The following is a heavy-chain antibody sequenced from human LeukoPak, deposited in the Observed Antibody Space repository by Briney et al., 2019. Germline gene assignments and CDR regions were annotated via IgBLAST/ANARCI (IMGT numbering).Heavy chain of an antibody. D-gene: IGHD3-22*01. CDR2: ISADGANT. CDR1: AFTFSSHA. V-gene: IGHV3-23*01. Sequence: GGSLRLSCAVSAFTFSSHAMSWVRQTPGKRLEWVTGISADGANTLYADSVKGRFTISRDNSKNTLYLHMRSLRAEDAAMYFCVYYDSSGYYYGRLRYWGQGTPVTVSS. CDR3: VYYDSSGYYYGRLRY. J-gene: IGHJ4*02.